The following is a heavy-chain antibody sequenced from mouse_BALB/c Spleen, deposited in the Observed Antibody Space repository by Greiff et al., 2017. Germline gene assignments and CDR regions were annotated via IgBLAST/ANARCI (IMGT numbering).Heavy chain of an antibody. CDR2: ISSGGSYT. D-gene: IGHD2-3*01. V-gene: IGHV5-9-4*01. J-gene: IGHJ4*01. Sequence: EVKLMESGGGLVKPGGSLKLSCAASGFTFSSYAMSWVRQSPEKRLEWVAEISSGGSYTYYPDTVTGRFTISRDNAKNTLYLEMSSLRSEDTAMYYCARDGGDGYHYAMDYWGQGTSVTVSS. CDR1: GFTFSSYA. CDR3: ARDGGDGYHYAMDY.